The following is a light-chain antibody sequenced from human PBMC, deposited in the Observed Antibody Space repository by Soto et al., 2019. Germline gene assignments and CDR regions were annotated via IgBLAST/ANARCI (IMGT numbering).Light chain of an antibody. CDR1: QAISIY. J-gene: IGKJ3*01. Sequence: MTQSPATLSASVGDRVTITCRASQAISIYLAWYQQKPGKVPELLIYAATTLQSGVPSRFSGSGSGTEFTLTISSLQPEDVATYYCQKYNSAPLTFGPGTKVDIK. CDR3: QKYNSAPLT. CDR2: AAT. V-gene: IGKV1-27*01.